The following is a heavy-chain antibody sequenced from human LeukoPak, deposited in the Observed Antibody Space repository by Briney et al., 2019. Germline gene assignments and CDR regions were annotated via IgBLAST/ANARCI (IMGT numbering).Heavy chain of an antibody. J-gene: IGHJ6*02. V-gene: IGHV3-74*03. CDR1: GFTFSSYW. CDR3: ARGNYYAMDV. CDR2: IHSDGSST. Sequence: GGSLRLSCAASGFTFSSYWMNWVRQAPGQGLVWVSRIHSDGSSTTYVDSVKGRFTISRDNAKNTLYLQMNSLRAEDTAFYYCARGNYYAMDVWGQGTTVTVSS.